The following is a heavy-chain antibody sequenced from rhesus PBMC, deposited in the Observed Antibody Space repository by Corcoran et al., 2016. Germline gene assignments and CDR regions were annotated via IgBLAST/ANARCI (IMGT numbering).Heavy chain of an antibody. V-gene: IGHV3-100*02. J-gene: IGHJ4*01. D-gene: IGHD3-28*01. CDR1: GFTFSSYE. CDR3: TRNYYDSGYYTGGYFDY. Sequence: DVQLVESGGGLVKPGGSLRLSCVASGFTFSSYEMQWVRQAPGKGLEWVSVISESGGTIYYADSVKGRFTISRDNAKNSLFLQMNSLRAEDTAVYYCTRNYYDSGYYTGGYFDYWGQGVLVTVSS. CDR2: ISESGGTI.